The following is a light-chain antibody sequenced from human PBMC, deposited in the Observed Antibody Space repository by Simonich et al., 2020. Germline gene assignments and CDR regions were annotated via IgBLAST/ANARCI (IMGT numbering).Light chain of an antibody. J-gene: IGLJ3*02. CDR2: YYSDSDK. CDR1: SDINVGSYN. CDR3: CSYAGSYTWV. Sequence: QPVLTQPPSSSASPGESARLTCTLPSDINVGSYNIYWYQQKPGSPPRYLLYYYSDSDKGHGSGVPSRFSGSKDASANTGILLISGLQSEDEADYYCCSYAGSYTWVFGGGTKLTVL. V-gene: IGLV5-37*01.